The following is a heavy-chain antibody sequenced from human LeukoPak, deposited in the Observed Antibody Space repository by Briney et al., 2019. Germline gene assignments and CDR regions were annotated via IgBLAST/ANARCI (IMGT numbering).Heavy chain of an antibody. CDR1: GFIFSNYG. V-gene: IGHV3-30*18. CDR3: AKDSKYYYDSRGYSYFDY. Sequence: GRSLRLSCAASGFIFSNYGMHWVRQAPGKGLEGVAVTSYDGSKKYHADSVKGRFTISRDNSKNTLYLQMNSLGAEDTAVYYCAKDSKYYYDSRGYSYFDYWGQGTLVTVSS. D-gene: IGHD3-22*01. CDR2: TSYDGSKK. J-gene: IGHJ4*02.